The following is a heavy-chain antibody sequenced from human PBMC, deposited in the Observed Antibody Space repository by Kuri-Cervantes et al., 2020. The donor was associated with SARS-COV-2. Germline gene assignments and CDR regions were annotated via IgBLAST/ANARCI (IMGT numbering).Heavy chain of an antibody. J-gene: IGHJ4*02. Sequence: GESLKISCAASGFTFSSYAMHWVRQAPGKGLEWVAVISYDGSNKYYADSVKGRFTISRDNSKNTLYLQMNSLGVGDTAVYYCANSFYDASSVPRLDYWGQGTLVTVSS. D-gene: IGHD2/OR15-2a*01. CDR1: GFTFSSYA. V-gene: IGHV3-30-3*01. CDR3: ANSFYDASSVPRLDY. CDR2: ISYDGSNK.